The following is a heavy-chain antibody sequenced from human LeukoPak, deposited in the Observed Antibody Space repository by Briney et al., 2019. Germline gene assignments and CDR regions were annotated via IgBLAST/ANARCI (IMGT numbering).Heavy chain of an antibody. V-gene: IGHV3-9*01. J-gene: IGHJ6*03. CDR3: AKDGQDYYYYMDV. Sequence: GGSLRLSCAASGFTFDDYAMHWVRQAPGKGLEWVSGISWNSGSIGYVDSVKGRFTISRDNAKNSLYLQMNSLRAEDTALYYCAKDGQDYYYYMDVWGKGTTVTVSS. CDR1: GFTFDDYA. CDR2: ISWNSGSI.